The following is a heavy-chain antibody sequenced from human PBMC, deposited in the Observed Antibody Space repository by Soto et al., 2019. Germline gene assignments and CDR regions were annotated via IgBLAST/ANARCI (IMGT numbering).Heavy chain of an antibody. J-gene: IGHJ6*03. D-gene: IGHD6-13*01. V-gene: IGHV4-31*03. CDR3: TKVIGRSSPGPYYYYMDV. CDR2: IDYGGST. CDR1: GGSVRSGGHY. Sequence: QVRLQESGPGLVKPSQTLSLTCTVSGGSVRSGGHYWNWIRQHPGKGLEWIGYIDYGGSTYYNPSLLSRVTISVDTSKNQFSLNLSSVTAADTAVYYCTKVIGRSSPGPYYYYMDVWGKGAAVTVSS.